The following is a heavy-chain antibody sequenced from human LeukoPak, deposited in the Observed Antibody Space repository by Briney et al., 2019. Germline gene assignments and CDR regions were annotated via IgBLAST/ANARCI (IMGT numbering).Heavy chain of an antibody. Sequence: SETLSLTCTVSGYSISGGFYWDWIRQPPGKGLEWIGSIYHSGTSYYNPSLRSRVTISLDRSKKKFSLKLTSVTAADTAVYFCARGAEYYAIWRGYAGYSDYWGQGISVTVSS. CDR2: IYHSGTS. D-gene: IGHD3-3*01. CDR1: GYSISGGFY. CDR3: ARGAEYYAIWRGYAGYSDY. J-gene: IGHJ4*02. V-gene: IGHV4-38-2*02.